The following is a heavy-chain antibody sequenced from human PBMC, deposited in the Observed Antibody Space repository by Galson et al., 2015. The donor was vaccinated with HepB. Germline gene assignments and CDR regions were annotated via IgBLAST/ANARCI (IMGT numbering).Heavy chain of an antibody. V-gene: IGHV5-51*01. J-gene: IGHJ5*02. CDR3: ARTIQILSGTPISFDP. CDR1: GYSFTNYW. CDR2: IYPGDSDT. Sequence: QSGAEVKKPGESLKISCQGSGYSFTNYWIGWVRQMPGKGLEWMGIIYPGDSDTRYSPSFQGLVTISADKSINTAYLQWNSLKASDSAMYYCARTIQILSGTPISFDPWGQGTLVTVSS. D-gene: IGHD2-15*01.